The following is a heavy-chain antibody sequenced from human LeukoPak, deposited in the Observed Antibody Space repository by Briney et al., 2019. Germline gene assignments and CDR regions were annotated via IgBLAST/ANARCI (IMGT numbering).Heavy chain of an antibody. CDR1: GYTFTGYY. D-gene: IGHD3-22*01. Sequence: GASVKVSCKASGYTFTGYYMHWVRQAPGQGLEWMGWINPNSGGTRYAQKFQGRVNMTRDSSISTAYMELSGLRSDDAAVYYCARWFHDSSGYYYSTDSWGQGTLVTVSS. V-gene: IGHV1-2*02. CDR2: INPNSGGT. J-gene: IGHJ5*01. CDR3: ARWFHDSSGYYYSTDS.